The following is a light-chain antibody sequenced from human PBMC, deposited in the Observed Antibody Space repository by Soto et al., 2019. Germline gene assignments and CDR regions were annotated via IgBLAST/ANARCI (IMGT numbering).Light chain of an antibody. V-gene: IGLV2-14*01. CDR3: SSYTPSSTL. J-gene: IGLJ2*01. CDR2: EVS. Sequence: QSALAQPASVSGSPGQSITISCTGTSTDVGRYNYVSWYQQHPGKAPKLIIYEVSNRPSGVSNRFSGSKSGNTASLTISGLRAEDEADYYCSSYTPSSTLFGGGTKVTVL. CDR1: STDVGRYNY.